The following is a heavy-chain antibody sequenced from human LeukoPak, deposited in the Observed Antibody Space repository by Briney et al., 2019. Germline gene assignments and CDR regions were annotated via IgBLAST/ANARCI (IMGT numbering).Heavy chain of an antibody. Sequence: PSETLSLTCAVSDDSFSSHYWTWIRQPPGKGLEWIGYIYTSGSTNYNPSLKSRVTISVDTSKNQFSLKLSSVTAADTAVYYCARLKDYYEDYWGQGTLVTVSS. CDR2: IYTSGST. V-gene: IGHV4-4*09. CDR3: ARLKDYYEDY. D-gene: IGHD3-22*01. J-gene: IGHJ4*02. CDR1: DDSFSSHY.